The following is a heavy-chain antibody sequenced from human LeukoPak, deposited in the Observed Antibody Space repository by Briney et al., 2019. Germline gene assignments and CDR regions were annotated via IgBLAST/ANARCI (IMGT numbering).Heavy chain of an antibody. CDR3: AKEFSAVSGTYHFDY. V-gene: IGHV3-23*01. CDR2: ISASGDTT. CDR1: GLTFRGYA. Sequence: KSGGSLRLSCTASGLTFRGYALRWVRQAPGKGLEWVSTISASGDTTYYTDSVKGRFTISRDNSKNTLYLQMNSLRADDTAVYYSAKEFSAVSGTYHFDYWGQGTLVTVSS. J-gene: IGHJ4*02. D-gene: IGHD6-13*01.